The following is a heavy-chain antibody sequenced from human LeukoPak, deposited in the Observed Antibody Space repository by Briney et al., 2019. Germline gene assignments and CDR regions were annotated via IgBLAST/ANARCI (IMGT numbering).Heavy chain of an antibody. V-gene: IGHV4-30-2*01. CDR1: GGSISSGGYS. CDR2: IYHSGST. J-gene: IGHJ6*04. D-gene: IGHD2-2*01. CDR3: ATSPHCSSTSCYRV. Sequence: SQTLSLTCAVSGGSISSGGYSWSWIRQPPGKGLEWIGYIYHSGSTYYNPSLKSRVTISVDRSKNQFSLKLSSVTAADTAVYYCATSPHCSSTSCYRVWGKGTTVTVSS.